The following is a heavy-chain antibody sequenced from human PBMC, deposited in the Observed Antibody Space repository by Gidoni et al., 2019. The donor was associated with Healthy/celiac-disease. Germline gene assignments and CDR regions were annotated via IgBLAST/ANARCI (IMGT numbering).Heavy chain of an antibody. D-gene: IGHD6-19*01. Sequence: EVQLVESGGGLVQPGRSLRLSCAASGFTFADYAMPWVRQGPGKGLEWVSGISWNSGSIGYADSVKGRFTISRDNAKNSLYLQMNSLRAEDTALYYCAKAPPWGSGWYGVYYGMDVWGQGTTVTVSS. CDR1: GFTFADYA. J-gene: IGHJ6*02. CDR3: AKAPPWGSGWYGVYYGMDV. V-gene: IGHV3-9*01. CDR2: ISWNSGSI.